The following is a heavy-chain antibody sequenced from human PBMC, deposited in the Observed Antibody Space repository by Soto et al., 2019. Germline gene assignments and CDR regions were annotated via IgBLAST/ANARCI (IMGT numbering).Heavy chain of an antibody. CDR3: ARVGGQLVPGFDY. CDR1: GFTFSSYS. Sequence: EVQLVESGGGLVKPGGSLRLSCAASGFTFSSYSMNWVRQAPGKGLEWVSSISSSSSYIYYADSVKGRFTISRDNAKDALYLQMNRLRAEDTAVYYCARVGGQLVPGFDYWGQGTLVNVSS. D-gene: IGHD6-6*01. J-gene: IGHJ4*02. CDR2: ISSSSSYI. V-gene: IGHV3-21*01.